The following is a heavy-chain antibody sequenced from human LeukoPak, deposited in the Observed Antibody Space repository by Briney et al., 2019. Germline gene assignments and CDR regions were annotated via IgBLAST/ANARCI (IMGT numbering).Heavy chain of an antibody. Sequence: SETLSLTCTVSGGSISSSSYYWGWIRQPPGKGLEWIGSIYYSGSTYYNPSLKSRVTISVDTSKNQFSLKLSSVTAADTAVYYCARVLGRGYSYGYSLGYWGQGTLVTVSS. CDR1: GGSISSSSYY. D-gene: IGHD5-18*01. CDR3: ARVLGRGYSYGYSLGY. CDR2: IYYSGST. V-gene: IGHV4-39*07. J-gene: IGHJ4*02.